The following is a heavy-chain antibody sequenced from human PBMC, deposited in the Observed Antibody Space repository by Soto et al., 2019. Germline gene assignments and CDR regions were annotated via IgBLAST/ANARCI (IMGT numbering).Heavy chain of an antibody. V-gene: IGHV4-38-2*01. CDR1: GYSISSGYY. CDR2: IYHSGST. Sequence: SETLSLTCAVSGYSISSGYYWGWIRQPPGKGLEWIGSIYHSGSTYYNPSLKSRVTIPVDTSKNQFSLKLSSVTAADTAVYYCAKYSGFSSSSYYYSDCGMDVCGQGTPVTVCS. D-gene: IGHD6-6*01. J-gene: IGHJ6*02. CDR3: AKYSGFSSSSYYYSDCGMDV.